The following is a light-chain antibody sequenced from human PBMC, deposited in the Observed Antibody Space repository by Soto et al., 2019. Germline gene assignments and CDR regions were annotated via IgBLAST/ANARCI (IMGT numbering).Light chain of an antibody. Sequence: DIQMIQSPSSLSASVGDRVTITCKPIQNISNNVNWYQQKPGKAPNLLIFDASKLEGGVPSRFTGSGSGTHFSFTISSLQPEDTATYYCQHYDTLPPTFGGGTKVEIK. V-gene: IGKV1-33*01. CDR3: QHYDTLPPT. CDR1: QNISNN. J-gene: IGKJ4*01. CDR2: DAS.